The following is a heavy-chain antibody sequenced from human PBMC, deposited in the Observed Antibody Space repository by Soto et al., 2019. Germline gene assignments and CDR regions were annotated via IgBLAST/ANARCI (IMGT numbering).Heavy chain of an antibody. Sequence: SVKVSCKASGGTFSGYAISWVRQAPGQGLEWMGGIIPIFGTANYAQKFQGRVTITADKSTSTAYMELSSLRSEDTAVYYCATPLKGGLGELSLNFGGDDYWGQGTLVTVSS. CDR1: GGTFSGYA. CDR3: ATPLKGGLGELSLNFGGDDY. J-gene: IGHJ4*02. CDR2: IIPIFGTA. D-gene: IGHD3-16*02. V-gene: IGHV1-69*06.